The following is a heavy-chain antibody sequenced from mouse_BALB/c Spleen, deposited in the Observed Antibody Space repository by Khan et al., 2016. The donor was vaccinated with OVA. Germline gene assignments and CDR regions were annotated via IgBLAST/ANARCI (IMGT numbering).Heavy chain of an antibody. CDR1: GYSFTSYY. CDR3: ARHGYVAWFVY. V-gene: IGHV1-31*01. CDR2: IDPFSGDS. J-gene: IGHJ3*01. D-gene: IGHD2-2*01. Sequence: EVQLQVSGPELMKPGTSVNISCKASGYSFTSYYIHWVKQSHGKSLEWIGYIDPFSGDSTYNKKFKGKATMTVDKSSSTAYIHLSRQTSEDSAVYYCARHGYVAWFVYWGQGTLVTVSA.